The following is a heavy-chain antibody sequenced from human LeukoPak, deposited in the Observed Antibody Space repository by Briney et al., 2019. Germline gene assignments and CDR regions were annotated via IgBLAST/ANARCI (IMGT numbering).Heavy chain of an antibody. CDR2: ARTTGDT. CDR3: ARGVSYYYDNSGHPGWYFGL. CDR1: GFTFNYYD. D-gene: IGHD3-22*01. J-gene: IGHJ2*01. Sequence: GGSLRLSCAVSGFTFNYYDMHWVRQAPGKRLEWVSAARTTGDTHYPDSVKGRFAMSREDAKNSVHLQMNTLRAGDTAVYYCARGVSYYYDNSGHPGWYFGLWGRGTLVTVSS. V-gene: IGHV3-13*01.